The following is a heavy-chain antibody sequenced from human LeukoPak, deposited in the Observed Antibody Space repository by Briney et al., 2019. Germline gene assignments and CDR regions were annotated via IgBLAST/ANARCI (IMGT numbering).Heavy chain of an antibody. Sequence: ASVKVSCKASGGTFSSYAISWVRQAPGQGLEWMGGIIPIFGTANYAQKFQGRVTITADESTSTAYMELSSLRSEDTAVYYCASLPGGYSYGAKNDYWGQGTLVTVSS. CDR1: GGTFSSYA. J-gene: IGHJ4*02. V-gene: IGHV1-69*13. CDR3: ASLPGGYSYGAKNDY. D-gene: IGHD5-18*01. CDR2: IIPIFGTA.